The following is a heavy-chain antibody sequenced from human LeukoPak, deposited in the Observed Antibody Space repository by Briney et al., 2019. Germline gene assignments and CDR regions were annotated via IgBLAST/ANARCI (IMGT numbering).Heavy chain of an antibody. CDR3: ARDLYSDYYYYYGMDV. CDR1: GYTFTSYG. V-gene: IGHV1-18*01. D-gene: IGHD2-21*01. CDR2: ISAYNGNT. J-gene: IGHJ6*02. Sequence: ASVKVSCKASGYTFTSYGISWVRQAPGQGLEWMGWISAYNGNTNYAQKLQGRVTMTTDTSTSTAYMELWSLRSDDTAVYYCARDLYSDYYYYYGMDVWGQGTTVTVSS.